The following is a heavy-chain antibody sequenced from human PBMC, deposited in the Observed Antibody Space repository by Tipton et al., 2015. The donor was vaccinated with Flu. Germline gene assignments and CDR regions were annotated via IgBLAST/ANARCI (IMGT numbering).Heavy chain of an antibody. V-gene: IGHV3-49*04. J-gene: IGHJ6*02. D-gene: IGHD3-22*01. CDR1: GFTFGDYA. Sequence: SLRLSCTASGFTFGDYAVSWVRQAPGKGLEWVGFIGSKASGGTTEHAASVKGRFTISRDDSKSIAYLQMNSLKTEDTAVYHCTSLTMIVVVTSYYYGMDVWGQGTTVTVSS. CDR2: IGSKASGGTT. CDR3: TSLTMIVVVTSYYYGMDV.